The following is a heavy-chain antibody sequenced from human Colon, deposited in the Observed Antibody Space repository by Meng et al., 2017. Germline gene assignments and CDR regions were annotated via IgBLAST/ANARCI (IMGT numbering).Heavy chain of an antibody. CDR2: INTDGSNT. CDR3: VRGIGITVAGSMDY. D-gene: IGHD6-19*01. Sequence: GGSLRLSCAASGFTFSRYWMHWVRQAPGKGPVWVSRINTDGSNTAYADSVKGRFTISRDNAKDTLYLQMNSLRAEDTAVYYCVRGIGITVAGSMDYWGQGPLVTVSS. CDR1: GFTFSRYW. J-gene: IGHJ4*02. V-gene: IGHV3-74*01.